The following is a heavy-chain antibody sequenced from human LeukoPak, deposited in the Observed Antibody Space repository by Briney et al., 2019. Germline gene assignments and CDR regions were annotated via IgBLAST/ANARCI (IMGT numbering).Heavy chain of an antibody. J-gene: IGHJ4*02. D-gene: IGHD6-6*01. CDR2: IYYSGST. Sequence: SETLSLTCTVSGGSISSYYWSWIRQPPGKGLEWIGYIYYSGSTNYNPSLKSRVTISVDTSKNQFSLKLSSVTAADTAVYYCASQSIAGRPIVYWGQGTLVTVSS. CDR3: ASQSIAGRPIVY. CDR1: GGSISSYY. V-gene: IGHV4-59*01.